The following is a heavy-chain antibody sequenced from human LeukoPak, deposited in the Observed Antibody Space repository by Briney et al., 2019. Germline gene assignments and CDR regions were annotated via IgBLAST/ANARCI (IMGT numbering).Heavy chain of an antibody. V-gene: IGHV3-48*04. CDR2: ISSSGSTI. CDR1: GFIFSYYD. CDR3: ARDQPEYQPGTFDI. Sequence: PGGSLRLSCEASGFIFSYYDMNWVRQAPGKGLEWVSYISSSGSTIYYADSVKGRFTISRDNAKNSLYLQMNSLRAEDTAVYYCARDQPEYQPGTFDIWGQGTMVTVSS. D-gene: IGHD6-6*01. J-gene: IGHJ3*02.